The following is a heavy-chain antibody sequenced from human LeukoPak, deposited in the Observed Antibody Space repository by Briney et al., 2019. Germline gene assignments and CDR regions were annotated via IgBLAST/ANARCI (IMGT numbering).Heavy chain of an antibody. J-gene: IGHJ1*01. CDR3: AMGATSWSGYSFPKIFQH. D-gene: IGHD3-3*01. V-gene: IGHV3-23*01. CDR2: ISGSGSSI. CDR1: GFTFSNYA. Sequence: GGSLRLSCAASGFTFSNYAVNWIRQAPGKGLKRVSVISGSGSSIYYTDSVKGRFTVSRDNSKNTLYLQMNSLRAEDTAVYYCAMGATSWSGYSFPKIFQHWGRGTLVTVSS.